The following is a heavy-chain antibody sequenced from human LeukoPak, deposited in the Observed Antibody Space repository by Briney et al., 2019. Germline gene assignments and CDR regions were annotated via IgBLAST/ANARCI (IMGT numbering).Heavy chain of an antibody. V-gene: IGHV4-39*07. CDR3: ARSALVVNFSTGGYYFDY. D-gene: IGHD2-15*01. J-gene: IGHJ4*02. CDR1: GGSISSSSYY. CDR2: IYYSGST. Sequence: PSETLSLTCTVSGGSISSSSYYWGWIRQPPGKGLEWIGSIYYSGSTYYNPSLKSRVTISLDTSKNQFSLKLISVTAADTAVYYCARSALVVNFSTGGYYFDYWGQGTLVTVSS.